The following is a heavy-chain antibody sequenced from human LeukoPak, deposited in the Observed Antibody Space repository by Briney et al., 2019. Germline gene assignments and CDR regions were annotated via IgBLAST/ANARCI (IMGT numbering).Heavy chain of an antibody. CDR2: IIPIFGTA. D-gene: IGHD3-16*01. CDR1: GGTFSSYA. Sequence: GASVKVSCKASGGTFSSYAISWVRQAPGQGLEWMGGIIPIFGTANYAQKFQGRVTITADESTSTAYMELSSLRSEDTAVYYCARENIRDLGAFDYWGQGTLVTFSS. CDR3: ARENIRDLGAFDY. V-gene: IGHV1-69*13. J-gene: IGHJ4*02.